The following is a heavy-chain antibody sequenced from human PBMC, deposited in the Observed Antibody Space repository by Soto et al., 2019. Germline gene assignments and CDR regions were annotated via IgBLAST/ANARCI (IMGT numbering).Heavy chain of an antibody. CDR1: GGSVRSGGYF. Sequence: PSETLSLTCTVSGGSVRSGGYFWSWIRQHAGKGLEWIGYIYYNESTYYNPSLKSRVTISLDTSKNQFSLKVSSVTAADTAVYYCARVGATLNRLIEPWGQGTLVTVSS. CDR3: ARVGATLNRLIEP. J-gene: IGHJ5*02. V-gene: IGHV4-31*03. CDR2: IYYNEST. D-gene: IGHD1-26*01.